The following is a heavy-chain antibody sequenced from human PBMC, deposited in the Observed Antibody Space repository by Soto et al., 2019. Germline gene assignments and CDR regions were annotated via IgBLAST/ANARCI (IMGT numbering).Heavy chain of an antibody. CDR1: GFIFSSFG. Sequence: GSLRLSGAASGFIFSSFGMHWVRQAPGKGLEWVAHIWYDGSNTYYADYVKGRFTISRDNSRNTLYLQMKSLRAEDTAVYHWGRDLLGSGVHFDSWGKATSGTVSS. D-gene: IGHD7-27*01. CDR2: IWYDGSNT. J-gene: IGHJ4*02. CDR3: GRDLLGSGVHFDS. V-gene: IGHV3-33*01.